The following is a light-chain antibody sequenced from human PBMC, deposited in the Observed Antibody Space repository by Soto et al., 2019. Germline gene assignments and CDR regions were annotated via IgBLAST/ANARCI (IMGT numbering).Light chain of an antibody. CDR3: CSYAGINTFFV. CDR1: SSGIGRYNL. Sequence: QSALNQPDSVSGSPEQSITISCTGTSSGIGRYNLVSWYQQYPGKAPKLMIYEDIKRPSGVSNRFSGSKAGNTATLTISRLQAEDESDYYCCSYAGINTFFVFGTGTKVTVL. CDR2: EDI. V-gene: IGLV2-23*01. J-gene: IGLJ1*01.